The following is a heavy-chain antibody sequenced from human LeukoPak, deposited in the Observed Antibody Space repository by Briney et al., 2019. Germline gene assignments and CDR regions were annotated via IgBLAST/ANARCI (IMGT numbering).Heavy chain of an antibody. CDR3: AKDMRFDWTPYYFDY. D-gene: IGHD3-9*01. J-gene: IGHJ4*02. V-gene: IGHV3-23*01. CDR2: ISGSGGST. Sequence: GGSLRLSCAASGFTFSSYAMSWVRQAPGKGLEWVSAISGSGGSTYYADSVKGRFTISRDNSKNALYLQMNSLRAEDTAVYYCAKDMRFDWTPYYFDYWGQGTLVTVSS. CDR1: GFTFSSYA.